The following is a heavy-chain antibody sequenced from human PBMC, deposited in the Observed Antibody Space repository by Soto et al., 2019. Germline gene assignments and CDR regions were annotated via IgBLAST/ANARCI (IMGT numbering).Heavy chain of an antibody. CDR3: ATHDGPAAAGLVLDF. Sequence: GGSLRLSCAASGFTFSSYALHWVRQAPGKGLEWVAIISYDGSNKDYADSVKGRFTISRDNSKNTLYLQVNSLTAEDTAVYYCATHDGPAAAGLVLDFWGQGTLVTVSS. J-gene: IGHJ4*02. D-gene: IGHD6-13*01. CDR1: GFTFSSYA. V-gene: IGHV3-30-3*01. CDR2: ISYDGSNK.